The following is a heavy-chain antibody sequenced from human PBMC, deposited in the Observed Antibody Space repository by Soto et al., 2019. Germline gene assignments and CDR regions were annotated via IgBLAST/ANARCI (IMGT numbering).Heavy chain of an antibody. D-gene: IGHD3-10*01. CDR1: GDTFTFYS. CDR3: ASSYGSGYRAFDF. J-gene: IGHJ4*02. Sequence: QVQLVQSGAEVKRPGSSVKVSCKASGDTFTFYSINWVRQAPGLGLEWMGRVNPILRMSNYAQRFQGRVTMTADKSTSKAYMELSSLRSEDTAIYYCASSYGSGYRAFDFWGQGALVTGSS. CDR2: VNPILRMS. V-gene: IGHV1-69*02.